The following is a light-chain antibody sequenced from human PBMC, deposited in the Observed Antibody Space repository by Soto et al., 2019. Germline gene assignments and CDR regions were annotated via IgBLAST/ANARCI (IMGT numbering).Light chain of an antibody. CDR1: QSVSNNY. V-gene: IGKV3-20*01. CDR3: QQYGVTPPNT. Sequence: EIVLTKSPGTLSLSPGERSTLSCRASQSVSNNYLAWYQQKPGQAPRLLIYGASNRATGIPDRFSGSGSGTDFTLTISRLEPEDFAVYYCQQYGVTPPNTFGGGTKVDIK. J-gene: IGKJ4*01. CDR2: GAS.